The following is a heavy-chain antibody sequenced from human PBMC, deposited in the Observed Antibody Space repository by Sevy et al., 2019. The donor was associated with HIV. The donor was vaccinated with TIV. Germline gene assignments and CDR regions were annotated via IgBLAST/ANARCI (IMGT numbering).Heavy chain of an antibody. V-gene: IGHV3-48*01. CDR1: GFTFSSYS. D-gene: IGHD2-2*01. CDR2: ISSSSSSI. J-gene: IGHJ5*02. Sequence: GGYLRLSCAASGFTFSSYSMNWVRQAPGKGLEWVSHISSSSSSIYYADSVKGRFTISRDNAKNSLYLQMNSLRAEDTAVYYCARGYCVSTTCSGSSWGQGTLVTVSS. CDR3: ARGYCVSTTCSGSS.